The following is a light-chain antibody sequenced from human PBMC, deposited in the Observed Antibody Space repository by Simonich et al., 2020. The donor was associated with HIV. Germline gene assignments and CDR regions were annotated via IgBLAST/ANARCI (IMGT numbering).Light chain of an antibody. Sequence: QSALTQPASVSGSPGQSITISCTGTSSDVGGYNYVSWYQQHPGKAPKLLIYRNNQRPSGVPDRFSGSKSGTSASLAISGLRSEDEADYYCAVWDDSLSGPVFGGGTKLTVL. V-gene: IGLV1-47*01. CDR1: SSDVGGYNY. CDR2: RNN. CDR3: AVWDDSLSGPV. J-gene: IGLJ3*02.